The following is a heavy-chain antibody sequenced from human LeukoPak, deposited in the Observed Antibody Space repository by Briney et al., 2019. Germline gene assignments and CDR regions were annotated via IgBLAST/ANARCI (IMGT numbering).Heavy chain of an antibody. CDR3: ARWASIFDY. D-gene: IGHD1-26*01. Sequence: SQTLSLTCTVSGGSISSGSYYWSWIRQPAGKGLEWIGRIYTSGSTNYNPSLKSRVTISVDTSKNQFSLKLSSVTAADTAVYYCARWASIFDYWGQGTLVTVSS. CDR1: GGSISSGSYY. V-gene: IGHV4-61*02. CDR2: IYTSGST. J-gene: IGHJ4*02.